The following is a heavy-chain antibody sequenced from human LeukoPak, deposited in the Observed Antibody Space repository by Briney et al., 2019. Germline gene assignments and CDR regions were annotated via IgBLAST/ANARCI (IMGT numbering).Heavy chain of an antibody. Sequence: PSQTLSLTCTVSGGSISSGSYYWSWIRQPAGKGLEWIGRIYTSGSTNYNPSLKSRVTISVDTSKNQFSLKLSSVTAADTAVYYCAREEEYWGQGTLVTVSS. V-gene: IGHV4-61*02. CDR2: IYTSGST. CDR1: GGSISSGSYY. CDR3: AREEEY. J-gene: IGHJ4*02.